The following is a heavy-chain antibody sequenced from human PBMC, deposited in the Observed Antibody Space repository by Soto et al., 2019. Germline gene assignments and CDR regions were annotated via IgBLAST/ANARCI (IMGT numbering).Heavy chain of an antibody. D-gene: IGHD3-10*01. V-gene: IGHV3-21*06. CDR2: ISSSSRYI. CDR1: GFTFSSYS. CDR3: ARTYGSEYYFDY. J-gene: IGHJ4*02. Sequence: EVQLVESGGGLVKAGGSLRLFCAASGFTFSSYSMNWVRQAPGKGLEWVSSISSSSRYIYYADSVKGRFTISRDHAKNSLYLQMNSLRAEDTAVYYCARTYGSEYYFDYWGQGTLVTVSA.